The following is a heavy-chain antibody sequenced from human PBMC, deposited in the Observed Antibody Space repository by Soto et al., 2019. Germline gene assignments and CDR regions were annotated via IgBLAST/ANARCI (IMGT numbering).Heavy chain of an antibody. CDR3: ASRSYDSSGYYAVPNPFDY. D-gene: IGHD3-22*01. V-gene: IGHV1-69*06. Sequence: SVKVSCKASGGTFSSYAISWVRQAPGQGLEWMGGIIPIFGTANYAQKFQGRVTITADKSTSTAYMELSSLRSEDTAVYYCASRSYDSSGYYAVPNPFDYWGQGTLVTVSS. CDR2: IIPIFGTA. CDR1: GGTFSSYA. J-gene: IGHJ4*02.